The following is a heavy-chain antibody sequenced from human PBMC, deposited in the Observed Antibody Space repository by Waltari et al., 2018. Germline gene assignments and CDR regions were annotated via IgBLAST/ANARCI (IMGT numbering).Heavy chain of an antibody. CDR2: INSDGSGT. D-gene: IGHD3-22*01. CDR3: AREPSPDSSGYFYYYMDV. J-gene: IGHJ6*03. V-gene: IGHV3-74*01. CDR1: GSTFSRYW. Sequence: EVQLVESGGGLVQPGGSLRLSCAASGSTFSRYWMHWVRQAPGKGLVWVSRINSDGSGTIYADSVKGRFTISRDNAKNTLYLQLNSLRVEDTAVYYCAREPSPDSSGYFYYYMDVWGKGTTVTVSS.